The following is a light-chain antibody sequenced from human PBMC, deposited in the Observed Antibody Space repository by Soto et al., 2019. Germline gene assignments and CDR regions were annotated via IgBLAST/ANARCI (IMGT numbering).Light chain of an antibody. CDR2: GAS. V-gene: IGKV3-15*01. CDR3: QQYYTWPRT. Sequence: EIVITQSPATLSVSPGERATLSCRAGQNIHTNLAWYQQKPGQAPRLLFYGASTRATGLPARFSGSGSGTEFTLTINSLQAEECAVYYCQQYYTWPRTFGQGKRLEIQ. J-gene: IGKJ5*01. CDR1: QNIHTN.